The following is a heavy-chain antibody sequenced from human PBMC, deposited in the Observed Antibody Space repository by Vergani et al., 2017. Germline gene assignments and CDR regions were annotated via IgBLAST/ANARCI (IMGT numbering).Heavy chain of an antibody. CDR1: GGSISSSSYY. J-gene: IGHJ4*02. Sequence: QLQLQESGPGLVKPSETLSLTCTVSGGSISSSSYYWGWIRQPPGKGLEWIGSIYYSGSTYYNPSLKSRVTISVDTSKNQFSLKLSSVTAADTAVYYCARGSGGHLSPSRLYFDYWGQGTLVTVSS. CDR2: IYYSGST. CDR3: ARGSGGHLSPSRLYFDY. V-gene: IGHV4-39*07. D-gene: IGHD3-10*01.